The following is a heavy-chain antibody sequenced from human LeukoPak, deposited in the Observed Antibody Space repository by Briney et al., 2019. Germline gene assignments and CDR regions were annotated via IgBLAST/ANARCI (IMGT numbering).Heavy chain of an antibody. Sequence: SETLSLTCAVYGGSFSGYYWSWIRQPPGKGLEWIGEINHSGSTNYNPSLKSRVTISVDTSNNQFSLKLSSVTAADTAVYYCVSRDGYNFDYWGQGTLVTVSS. J-gene: IGHJ4*02. CDR2: INHSGST. CDR3: VSRDGYNFDY. CDR1: GGSFSGYY. V-gene: IGHV4-34*01. D-gene: IGHD5-24*01.